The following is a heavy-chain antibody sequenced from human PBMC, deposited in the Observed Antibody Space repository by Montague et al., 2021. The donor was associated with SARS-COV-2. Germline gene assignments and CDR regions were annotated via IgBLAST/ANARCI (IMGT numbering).Heavy chain of an antibody. V-gene: IGHV3-23*01. CDR3: AIGGGYSYGLSDY. CDR1: GFIFSSNA. J-gene: IGHJ4*02. CDR2: IGGGGSRK. D-gene: IGHD5-18*01. Sequence: SLRLSCPASGFIFSSNAMSWVRQAPGKGLEWVSIIGGGGSRKYXXXSXXVRFTISRDNSKNTLHLQMNSLRAEDTAVYYCAIGGGYSYGLSDYWGQGTLVTVSS.